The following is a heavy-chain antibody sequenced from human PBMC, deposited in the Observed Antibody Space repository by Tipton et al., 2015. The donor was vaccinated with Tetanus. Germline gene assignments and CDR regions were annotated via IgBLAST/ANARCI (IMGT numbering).Heavy chain of an antibody. J-gene: IGHJ2*01. Sequence: QLVQSGAEVKKPGESLKISCKGSGYSFTSYWIGWVRQMPGKGLEWMGIIYPGDSDTRYSPSFQGQVTISADTSISTAYLQWSSLKASDTAMYYCARLAANSIWDASTYWYFDLWDRGPLVTVSS. V-gene: IGHV5-51*01. CDR1: GYSFTSYW. CDR3: ARLAANSIWDASTYWYFDL. CDR2: IYPGDSDT. D-gene: IGHD7-27*01.